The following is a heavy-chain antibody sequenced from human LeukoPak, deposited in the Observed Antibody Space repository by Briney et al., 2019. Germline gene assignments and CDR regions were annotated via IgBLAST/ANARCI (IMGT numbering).Heavy chain of an antibody. CDR2: IRFEGNEK. CDR1: GFTFSSYA. Sequence: GGSLRLSCAASGFTFSSYAMSWVRQAPGKGLEWVAFIRFEGNEKYYADSVKGRFTISRDNSKNTLYLEMNSLRPEDTAVYYCARGLHRHCDGGTCYQAFDYWGQGTLVTVSS. V-gene: IGHV3-30*02. J-gene: IGHJ4*02. CDR3: ARGLHRHCDGGTCYQAFDY. D-gene: IGHD2-15*01.